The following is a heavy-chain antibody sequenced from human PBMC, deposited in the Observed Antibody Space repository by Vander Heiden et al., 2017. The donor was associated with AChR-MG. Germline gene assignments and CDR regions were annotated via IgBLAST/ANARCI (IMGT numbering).Heavy chain of an antibody. D-gene: IGHD1-7*01. Sequence: QVQLQESGPGLVKPSETLSLTCTVSGDSISAFYWSWIRQPPGKGLEWIGYIYYSGSTTYNPSLQSRVTISIDRSKNQFSLRLTSVTSADTAVYYCARTTPRGNYFDPWGQGTLVTVSS. V-gene: IGHV4-59*01. J-gene: IGHJ5*02. CDR3: ARTTPRGNYFDP. CDR2: IYYSGST. CDR1: GDSISAFY.